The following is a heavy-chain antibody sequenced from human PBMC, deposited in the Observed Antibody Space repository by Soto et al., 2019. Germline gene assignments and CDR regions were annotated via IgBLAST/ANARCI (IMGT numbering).Heavy chain of an antibody. V-gene: IGHV4-4*07. CDR3: VRDGSKTLRDCFDP. Sequence: SETLSLTCSVSAGSMSKFYWSWIRKTAGKGLEWMGRVYATGTSDYNPSLRSRIAMSVDISKKTFSLRLRSVTAADTGVYYCVRDGSKTLRDCFDPWGQGILVTVSS. D-gene: IGHD4-17*01. J-gene: IGHJ5*02. CDR1: AGSMSKFY. CDR2: VYATGTS.